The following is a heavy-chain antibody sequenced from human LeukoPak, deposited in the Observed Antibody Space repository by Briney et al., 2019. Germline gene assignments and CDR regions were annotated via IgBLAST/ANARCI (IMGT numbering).Heavy chain of an antibody. J-gene: IGHJ4*02. CDR3: ASGLGSGPLLF. Sequence: GASVKVSCKASGYTFTGYNMHWGRQAPGQGLEWMGIINPSGGSTSYAQKFQGRVTMTRDMSTSTVYMELSSLRSEDTAVYYCASGLGSGPLLFWGQGTLVTVSS. CDR1: GYTFTGYN. V-gene: IGHV1-46*01. D-gene: IGHD3-3*01. CDR2: INPSGGST.